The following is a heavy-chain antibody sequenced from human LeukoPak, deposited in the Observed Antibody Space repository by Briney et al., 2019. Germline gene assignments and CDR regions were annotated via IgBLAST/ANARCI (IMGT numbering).Heavy chain of an antibody. Sequence: GGSLRLSCAASGFTFSSYAMSWARQAPGKGLEWVSGISSSGSGGNTYYADSVKGRFTISRDNSKNTLYLQMNSLRAEDTAVYYCAREGTAMVRGFDYWGQGTLVTVSS. CDR2: ISSSGSGGNT. V-gene: IGHV3-23*01. D-gene: IGHD5-18*01. CDR3: AREGTAMVRGFDY. CDR1: GFTFSSYA. J-gene: IGHJ4*02.